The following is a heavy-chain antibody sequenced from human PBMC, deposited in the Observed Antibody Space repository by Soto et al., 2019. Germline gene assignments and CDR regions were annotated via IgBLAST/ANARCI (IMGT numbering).Heavy chain of an antibody. V-gene: IGHV3-53*01. CDR3: AKVNVVVVAATFEYEYYFDY. J-gene: IGHJ4*02. CDR2: ISNTGST. D-gene: IGHD2-15*01. CDR1: GFTVSNNY. Sequence: PGGSLRLSCVASGFTVSNNYMSWVRQAPGRGLEWVSAISNTGSTYYAGSAKGRSTISRDSSTNTLYLEVNSLRADDTAVYYCAKVNVVVVAATFEYEYYFDYWGQGTLVTVSS.